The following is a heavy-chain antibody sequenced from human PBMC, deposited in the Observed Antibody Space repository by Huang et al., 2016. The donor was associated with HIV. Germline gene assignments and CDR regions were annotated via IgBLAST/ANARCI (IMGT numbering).Heavy chain of an antibody. CDR3: GGSSGYWSFDY. D-gene: IGHD3-22*01. CDR1: DYTFTSYG. V-gene: IGHV1-18*04. CDR2: ISTNNGDT. J-gene: IGHJ4*02. Sequence: QVQLVQSGGEVTKPGASVKVSCKSSDYTFTSYGISWVRQAPGQGLEGMGGISTNNGDTNYAKKFQGRVTMTTDTSTRTAYMELRSLRSDDTAVYYCGGSSGYWSFDYWGQGTLVTVSS.